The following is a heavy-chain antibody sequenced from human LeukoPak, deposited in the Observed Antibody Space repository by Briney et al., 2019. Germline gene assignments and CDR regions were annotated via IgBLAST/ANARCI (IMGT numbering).Heavy chain of an antibody. V-gene: IGHV1-2*02. J-gene: IGHJ6*02. D-gene: IGHD3-10*01. Sequence: ASVKVSCKASGYTFTGYYMHWVRQAPGQGLEWMGWINPNSGGTNYAQKFQGRVTMTRDTSISTAYMELSRLRSGDTAVYYCARGPFMTWFGELPPHYYGMDVWGQGTTVTVSS. CDR1: GYTFTGYY. CDR2: INPNSGGT. CDR3: ARGPFMTWFGELPPHYYGMDV.